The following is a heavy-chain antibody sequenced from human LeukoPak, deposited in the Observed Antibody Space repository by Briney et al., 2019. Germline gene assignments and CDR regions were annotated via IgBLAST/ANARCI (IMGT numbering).Heavy chain of an antibody. D-gene: IGHD5-18*01. CDR3: ARDLDTAMVIHY. J-gene: IGHJ4*02. CDR2: ISSGSSYI. Sequence: GGSLRLSCAASGFTVSSYTMNWVRQAPGKGLEWVSIISSGSSYIHYADSVKGRFTISRDNAKNSLYLQMNSLRAEDTAVYYCARDLDTAMVIHYWGQGTLVTVSS. CDR1: GFTVSSYT. V-gene: IGHV3-21*01.